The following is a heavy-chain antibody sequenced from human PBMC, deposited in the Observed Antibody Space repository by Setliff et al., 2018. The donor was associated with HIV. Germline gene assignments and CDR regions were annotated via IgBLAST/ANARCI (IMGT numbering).Heavy chain of an antibody. J-gene: IGHJ3*02. D-gene: IGHD3-16*01. CDR1: GFTFSSSW. Sequence: PGESLKISCAGSGFTFSSSWMHWVRQAPGKGLVWVSRINGDGSFTVYADSVKGRFTISRDNSKNTLYLQMNSVRGDDTAVYYCTSWGVPRDGFDIWGHGTKVTVSS. CDR3: TSWGVPRDGFDI. CDR2: INGDGSFT. V-gene: IGHV3-74*01.